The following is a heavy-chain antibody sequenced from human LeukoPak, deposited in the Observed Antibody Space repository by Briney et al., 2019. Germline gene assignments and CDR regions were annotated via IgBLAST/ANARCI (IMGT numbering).Heavy chain of an antibody. J-gene: IGHJ4*02. Sequence: PGGSLRLSCAASGFTFSSYWMHWVRQAPGKGLVWVSRINSDGSSSTYADSVKGRFTISRDNAKNSLYLQMNGLRAEDTAVYYCARAVGATDYWGQGTLVTVSS. D-gene: IGHD1-26*01. CDR3: ARAVGATDY. CDR1: GFTFSSYW. V-gene: IGHV3-74*01. CDR2: INSDGSSS.